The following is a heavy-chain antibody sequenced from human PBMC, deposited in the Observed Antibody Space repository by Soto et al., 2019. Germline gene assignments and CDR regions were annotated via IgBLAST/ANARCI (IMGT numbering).Heavy chain of an antibody. Sequence: GGSLRLSCAASGFTFSNYAMYWVRQAPGKGLEWVSTLSSSDDSTYYADSVKGRFTISRDNSKNTLYLQMNSLRAEDTAVYYCARDYYDSSGSFGMDVWGQGTTVTVSS. D-gene: IGHD3-22*01. CDR3: ARDYYDSSGSFGMDV. J-gene: IGHJ6*02. CDR2: LSSSDDST. CDR1: GFTFSNYA. V-gene: IGHV3-23*01.